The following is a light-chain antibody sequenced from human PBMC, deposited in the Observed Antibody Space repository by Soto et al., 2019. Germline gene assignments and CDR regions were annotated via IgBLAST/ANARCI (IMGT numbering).Light chain of an antibody. CDR3: QQSYSTPRT. J-gene: IGKJ1*01. CDR1: QNITTY. Sequence: DIQMTQSPSSLSTSVGDRVTVNCRASQNITTYLNWYQQKPGKAPKLLIYAASSLQSGVPSRFSGSGSGTGFTLTISSLQPEDFATYYCQQSYSTPRTFGQGTKVDIK. CDR2: AAS. V-gene: IGKV1-39*01.